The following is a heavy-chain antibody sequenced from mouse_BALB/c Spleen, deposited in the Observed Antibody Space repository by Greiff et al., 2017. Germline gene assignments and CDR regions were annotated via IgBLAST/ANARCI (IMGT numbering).Heavy chain of an antibody. CDR1: GFAFSSYD. D-gene: IGHD1-1*01. J-gene: IGHJ1*01. CDR2: ISSGGGST. V-gene: IGHV5-12-1*01. Sequence: EVQRVESGGGLVKPGGSLKLSCAASGFAFSSYDMSWVRQTPEKRLEWVAYISSGGGSTYYPDTVKGRFTISRDNAKNTLYLQMSSLKSEDTAMYYCARHPITTVELYFDVWGAGTTVTVSS. CDR3: ARHPITTVELYFDV.